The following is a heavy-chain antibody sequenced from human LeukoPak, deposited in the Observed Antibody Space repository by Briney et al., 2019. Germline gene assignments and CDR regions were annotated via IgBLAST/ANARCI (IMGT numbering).Heavy chain of an antibody. CDR2: IGYRGGSI. D-gene: IGHD3-10*01. V-gene: IGHV3-23*01. Sequence: PGGSLRLSCAASGFTFSNYAMSWVRQAPGKGLEWVSIIGYRGGSIYYAYSVQGRFTISRDNSQNTLYLQMNSLRAEDTAVYYCAKEVYGSGRYYFDYWGQGTLVTVSS. J-gene: IGHJ4*02. CDR1: GFTFSNYA. CDR3: AKEVYGSGRYYFDY.